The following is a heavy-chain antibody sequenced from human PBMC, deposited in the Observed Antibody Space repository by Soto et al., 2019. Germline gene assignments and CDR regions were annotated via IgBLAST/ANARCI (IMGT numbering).Heavy chain of an antibody. CDR1: GFTVNSNY. CDR2: IYSGGST. D-gene: IGHD3-3*01. J-gene: IGHJ6*02. CDR3: AKGLRDFWSGSYTPGYYGMDV. Sequence: PWGSLRLSCAASGFTVNSNYMSWVRQAPGKGLEWVSVIYSGGSTYYADSVKGRFTISSDKSKNTLYLQMNSLRAEDTAVCYCAKGLRDFWSGSYTPGYYGMDVWGQGTTVTVSS. V-gene: IGHV3-53*01.